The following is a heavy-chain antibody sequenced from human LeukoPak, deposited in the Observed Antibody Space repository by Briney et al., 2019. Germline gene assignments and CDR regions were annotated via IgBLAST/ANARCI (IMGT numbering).Heavy chain of an antibody. CDR3: AISGGYWAWAH. CDR2: ISGSGGST. CDR1: GFTFSTYV. V-gene: IGHV3-23*01. Sequence: GGSLRLSCAASGFTFSTYVMSWVRQAPGKGLEWVSGISGSGGSTHYADSVKGRFTISRDNSKNTLYLQMNSLRAEDTAVYYCAISGGYWAWAHWGQGTLVTVSS. D-gene: IGHD1-26*01. J-gene: IGHJ4*02.